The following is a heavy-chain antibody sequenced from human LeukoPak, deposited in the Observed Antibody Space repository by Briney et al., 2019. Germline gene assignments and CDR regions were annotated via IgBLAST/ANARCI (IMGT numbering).Heavy chain of an antibody. CDR1: GYTCTSCG. CDR3: ARKRGSWYGWFDP. CDR2: SSAYNGNR. D-gene: IGHD6-13*01. Sequence: GASVKVSCKGSGYTCTSCGISWVRQAPGQGLEWMGWSSAYNGNRNYAQKLQGRVTMTTVTSTSTAYLELRSLRSDDTAVYYCARKRGSWYGWFDPWGQGTLVTVSS. J-gene: IGHJ5*02. V-gene: IGHV1-18*01.